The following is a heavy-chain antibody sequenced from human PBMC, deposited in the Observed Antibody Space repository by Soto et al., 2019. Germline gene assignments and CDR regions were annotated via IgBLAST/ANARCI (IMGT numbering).Heavy chain of an antibody. CDR1: RFIFSNYA. D-gene: IGHD3-22*01. CDR3: AKNYYDSSGYFSSPTWFDP. Sequence: GGSLRLSCAASRFIFSNYAMSWVRQAPGKGLEWVSAIIGSGGSTYYADSVKGRFTISRDNSKNTLYLHMTSSRAEATAVNSGAKNYYDSSGYFSSPTWFDPWGQGTLVTVSS. CDR2: IIGSGGST. J-gene: IGHJ5*02. V-gene: IGHV3-23*01.